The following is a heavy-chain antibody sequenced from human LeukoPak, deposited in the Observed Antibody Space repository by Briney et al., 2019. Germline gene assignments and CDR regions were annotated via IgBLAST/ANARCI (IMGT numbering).Heavy chain of an antibody. V-gene: IGHV1-69*13. CDR1: GGTFSSYA. Sequence: ASVKVSCKASGGTFSSYAISWVRQAPGQGLEWMGGIIPIFGTANYAQKFQGRVTITADESTSTAYMELGSLRSEDTAVYYCARVIPPGSLEWLLGWFDPWGQGTLVTVSS. CDR3: ARVIPPGSLEWLLGWFDP. CDR2: IIPIFGTA. J-gene: IGHJ5*02. D-gene: IGHD3-3*01.